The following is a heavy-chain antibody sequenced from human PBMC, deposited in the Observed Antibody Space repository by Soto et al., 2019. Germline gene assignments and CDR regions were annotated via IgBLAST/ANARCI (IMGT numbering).Heavy chain of an antibody. Sequence: QVQLVQSGAEVKKPGASVKISCETSGYIFKNYYIRWVRQAPGQGLEWMAIFNPFSGATNYEQRLQGRVTATMDMSTSTVYMELNNLRSEDTAMYYCARDLTSCDYWGQGTLISVSS. CDR3: ARDLTSCDY. V-gene: IGHV1-46*02. CDR2: FNPFSGAT. J-gene: IGHJ4*01. CDR1: GYIFKNYY. D-gene: IGHD3-10*01.